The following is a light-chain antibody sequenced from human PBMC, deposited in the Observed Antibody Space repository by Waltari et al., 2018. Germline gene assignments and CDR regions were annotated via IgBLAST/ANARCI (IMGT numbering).Light chain of an antibody. CDR3: YSADIGGHHRV. Sequence: SYELTQPPSVSVSPGQTARITCSGDELPKRYTSWYQQKSGQVPVLVIFEDSQRPSGIPERFSGSSSGTMATLSINGAQVEDEGDYYCYSADIGGHHRVFGGGTKLTIL. J-gene: IGLJ3*02. V-gene: IGLV3-10*01. CDR2: EDS. CDR1: ELPKRY.